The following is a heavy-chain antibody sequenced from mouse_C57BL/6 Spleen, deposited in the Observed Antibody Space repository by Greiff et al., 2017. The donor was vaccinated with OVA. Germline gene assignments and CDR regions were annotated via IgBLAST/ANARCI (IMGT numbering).Heavy chain of an antibody. V-gene: IGHV1-55*01. D-gene: IGHD3-2*02. Sequence: VQLQQPGAELVKPGASVKMSCKASGYTFTSYWITWVKQRPGQGLEWIGDIYPGSGSTNYNEKFKSKATLTVDTSSSTAYMQLSSLTSEDSAVYYCAREGTAQATGDYWGQGTTLTVSS. CDR2: IYPGSGST. CDR1: GYTFTSYW. CDR3: AREGTAQATGDY. J-gene: IGHJ2*01.